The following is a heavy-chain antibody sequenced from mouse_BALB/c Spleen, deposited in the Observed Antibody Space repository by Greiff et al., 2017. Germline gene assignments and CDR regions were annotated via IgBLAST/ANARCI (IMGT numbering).Heavy chain of an antibody. V-gene: IGHV1S41*01. D-gene: IGHD3-1*01. Sequence: DLVKPGASVKLSCKASGYTFTSYWINWIKQRPGQGLEWIGRIAPGSGSTYYNEMFKGKATLTVDTSSSTSYIQLSSLSSEDSAVYFCARSGARANYFDYWGQGTTLTVSS. J-gene: IGHJ2*01. CDR2: IAPGSGST. CDR3: ARSGARANYFDY. CDR1: GYTFTSYW.